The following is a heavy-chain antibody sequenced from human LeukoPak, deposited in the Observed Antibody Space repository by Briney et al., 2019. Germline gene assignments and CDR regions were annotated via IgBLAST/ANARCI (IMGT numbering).Heavy chain of an antibody. Sequence: SETLSLTCAVYAGSFSGYYWSWIRQPPGKGLEWIGEINHSGSTNYNPSLKSRVTISVDTSKNRFSLKLSSVTAADTAVYYCARGPTYYYGSGSYCYWGQGTLVTVSS. J-gene: IGHJ4*02. V-gene: IGHV4-34*01. CDR3: ARGPTYYYGSGSYCY. CDR2: INHSGST. CDR1: AGSFSGYY. D-gene: IGHD3-10*01.